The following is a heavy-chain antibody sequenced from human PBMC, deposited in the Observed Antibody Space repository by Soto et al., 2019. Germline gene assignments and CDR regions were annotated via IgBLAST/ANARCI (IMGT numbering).Heavy chain of an antibody. J-gene: IGHJ4*02. CDR3: ARDCSSTSCSPDLDY. V-gene: IGHV1-18*04. CDR2: ISAYNGNT. CDR1: GYTFTSYG. D-gene: IGHD2-2*01. Sequence: GASAKVSCKASGYTFTSYGISWVRQAPGQGLEWMGWISAYNGNTDYAQKLQGRVTMTTDTSTSTAYMELRSLRSDDTAVYYCARDCSSTSCSPDLDYWGQGTLVTVSS.